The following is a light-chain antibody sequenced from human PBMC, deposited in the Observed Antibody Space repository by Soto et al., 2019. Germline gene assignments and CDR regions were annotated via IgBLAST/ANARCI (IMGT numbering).Light chain of an antibody. J-gene: IGKJ1*01. CDR1: QSVLYSSNNKNY. Sequence: DIVMTQSPDSLAVSLGERATINCKSSQSVLYSSNNKNYLAWYQQKPGQPPKLPIYWASTRESGVPDRFSGSGSGTDFTLTISRLEAEDVAVYYCQQYYSTPPTFGQGTKVEIK. V-gene: IGKV4-1*01. CDR3: QQYYSTPPT. CDR2: WAS.